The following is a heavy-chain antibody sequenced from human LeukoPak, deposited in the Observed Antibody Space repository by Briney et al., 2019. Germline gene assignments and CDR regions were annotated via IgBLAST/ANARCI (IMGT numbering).Heavy chain of an antibody. CDR2: ISWNSGSI. J-gene: IGHJ4*02. CDR3: AKGRIRYCSSTSCHTFDY. V-gene: IGHV3-9*01. Sequence: PGGSLRLSCAASGFTFDDYAMHWVWQAPGKGLEWVSGISWNSGSIGYADSVKGRFTISRDNAKNSLYLQMNSLRAEDTALYYCAKGRIRYCSSTSCHTFDYWGQGTLVTVSS. CDR1: GFTFDDYA. D-gene: IGHD2-2*01.